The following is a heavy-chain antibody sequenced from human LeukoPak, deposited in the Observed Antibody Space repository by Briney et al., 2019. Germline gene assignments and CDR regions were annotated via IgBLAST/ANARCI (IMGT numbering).Heavy chain of an antibody. CDR3: AKQGRDWLRDYYYYMDV. CDR2: IGGRGGST. D-gene: IGHD3-9*01. Sequence: GGSLRLSCAASGFTFSSYEMNWVRQAPGKGLEWVSTIGGRGGSTYYADSVKGRFTISRDNSKNTLYLQMNNLRAEDTAVYYCAKQGRDWLRDYYYYMDVWGKGTTVTISS. J-gene: IGHJ6*03. CDR1: GFTFSSYE. V-gene: IGHV3-23*01.